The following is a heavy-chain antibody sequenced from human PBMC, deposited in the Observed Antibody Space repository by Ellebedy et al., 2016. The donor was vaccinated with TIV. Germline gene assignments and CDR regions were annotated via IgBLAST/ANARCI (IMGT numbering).Heavy chain of an antibody. CDR3: ARGSAAGTLH. V-gene: IGHV1-69*13. Sequence: AASVKVSCKASGGTFSSYAISWVRQAPGQGLEWMGGIIPIFGTANYAQKFQGRVTITADESTSTAYMELSSLRSEDTAVYYCARGSAAGTLHWGQGTLVTVSS. CDR1: GGTFSSYA. J-gene: IGHJ4*02. CDR2: IIPIFGTA. D-gene: IGHD6-13*01.